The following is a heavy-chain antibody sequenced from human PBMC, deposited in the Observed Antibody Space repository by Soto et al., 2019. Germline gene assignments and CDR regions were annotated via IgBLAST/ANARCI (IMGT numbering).Heavy chain of an antibody. CDR1: GGSISSYY. V-gene: IGHV4-59*06. J-gene: IGHJ4*02. CDR2: IYYSGST. Sequence: PSETLSLTCTVSGGSISSYYWSWIRQPPGKGLEWIGYIYYSGSTYYNPSLKSRVTISVDTSKNQFSLKLSSVTAADTAVYYCARADPDSSGYYVPSFDYWGQGTLVTAPQ. CDR3: ARADPDSSGYYVPSFDY. D-gene: IGHD3-22*01.